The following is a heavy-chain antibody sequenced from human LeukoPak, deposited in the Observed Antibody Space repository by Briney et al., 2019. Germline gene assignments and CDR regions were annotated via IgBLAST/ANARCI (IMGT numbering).Heavy chain of an antibody. V-gene: IGHV3-23*01. J-gene: IGHJ4*02. D-gene: IGHD5-18*01. Sequence: GGSLRLSCAASGFTFTSYAMSWVRQTPGKGLKWVSTISGSGGSTFYADSVKGRFTISRDNSKNTLYLQMNSLRAEDTALYYCATKGIQATDFYFDYWGQGTLVTVSS. CDR1: GFTFTSYA. CDR2: ISGSGGST. CDR3: ATKGIQATDFYFDY.